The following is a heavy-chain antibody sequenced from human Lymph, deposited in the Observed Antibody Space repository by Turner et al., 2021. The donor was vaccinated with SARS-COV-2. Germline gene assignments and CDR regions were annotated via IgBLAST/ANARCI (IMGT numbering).Heavy chain of an antibody. D-gene: IGHD3-22*01. CDR1: GFTFRSYE. Sequence: EVQLVESGGGLVQPGGYLRLSCAASGFTFRSYEMNWVRQAPGKGLEWISYISSSGGTIYYADSLKGRFTISRDNAKNSLYLQMNSLRAEDTAVYYCARDQYYDSSGYYFFRASYFDLWGRGTLVTVSS. V-gene: IGHV3-48*03. CDR2: ISSSGGTI. J-gene: IGHJ2*01. CDR3: ARDQYYDSSGYYFFRASYFDL.